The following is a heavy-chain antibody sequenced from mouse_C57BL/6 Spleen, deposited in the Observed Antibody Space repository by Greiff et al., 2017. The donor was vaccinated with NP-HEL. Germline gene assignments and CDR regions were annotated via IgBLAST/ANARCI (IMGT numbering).Heavy chain of an antibody. J-gene: IGHJ2*01. CDR3: ARYGSSYDYFDY. Sequence: EVQVEESGGGLVQPGGSLSLSCAASGFTFTDYYMSWVRQPPGQALEWLGFIRNTANGYTTEYSASVKGRFTISRDTSQSILYLQRNALRAEDSATYDSARYGSSYDYFDYWGQGTTLTVSS. V-gene: IGHV7-3*01. CDR1: GFTFTDYY. CDR2: IRNTANGYTT. D-gene: IGHD1-1*01.